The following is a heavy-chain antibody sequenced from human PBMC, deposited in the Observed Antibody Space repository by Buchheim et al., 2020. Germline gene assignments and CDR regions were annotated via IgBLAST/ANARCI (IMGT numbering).Heavy chain of an antibody. Sequence: EVQLVESGGGVVRPGGSLRLSCAASGFTFDDYGMSWVRQAPGKGLEWVSGINWNGGSTGYADSVKGRFTISRDNAKNSLYLQMNSLRAEDTALYHCARDHTYYDILTGYYSRSSWFDPWGQGTL. CDR2: INWNGGST. J-gene: IGHJ5*02. CDR1: GFTFDDYG. V-gene: IGHV3-20*01. D-gene: IGHD3-9*01. CDR3: ARDHTYYDILTGYYSRSSWFDP.